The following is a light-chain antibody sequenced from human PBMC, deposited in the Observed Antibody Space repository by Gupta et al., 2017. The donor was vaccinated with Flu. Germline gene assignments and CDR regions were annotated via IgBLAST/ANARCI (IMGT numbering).Light chain of an antibody. J-gene: IGLJ1*01. CDR2: EGS. CDR1: SSDVGSYNL. Sequence: ITISCTGTSSDVGSYNLVSWYQQHPGKAPKLMIYEGSKRPSGVSNRFSGSKSGNTASLTISGLQAEDEADYYCCSYAGSGTYYVFGTGNKVTVL. CDR3: CSYAGSGTYYV. V-gene: IGLV2-23*01.